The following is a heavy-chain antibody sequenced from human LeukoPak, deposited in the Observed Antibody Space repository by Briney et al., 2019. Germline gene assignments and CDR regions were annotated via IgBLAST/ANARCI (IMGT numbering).Heavy chain of an antibody. Sequence: ASVKVSCKASGYTFTSYGISWVRRAPGQGLEWMGWISAYNGNTNYAQKLQGRVTMTTDTSTSTAYMELRSLRSDDTAVYYCARAVMVYAMYYYYYYMDVWGKGTTVTVSS. J-gene: IGHJ6*03. CDR3: ARAVMVYAMYYYYYYMDV. D-gene: IGHD2-8*01. CDR2: ISAYNGNT. V-gene: IGHV1-18*01. CDR1: GYTFTSYG.